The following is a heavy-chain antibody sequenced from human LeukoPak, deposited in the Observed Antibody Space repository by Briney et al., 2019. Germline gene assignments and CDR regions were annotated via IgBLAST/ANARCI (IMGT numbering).Heavy chain of an antibody. CDR1: GYTFTSYY. V-gene: IGHV1-46*01. CDR2: INPSGGST. CDR3: AKEKQWPDSKFDY. J-gene: IGHJ4*02. D-gene: IGHD6-19*01. Sequence: ASVKVSCKASGYTFTSYYMHWVRQAPGQGLEWMGIINPSGGSTSYAQKFQGRVTMTRDTSTSTVYMELSSLRAEDMAVYYCAKEKQWPDSKFDYWGQGTLVAVSS.